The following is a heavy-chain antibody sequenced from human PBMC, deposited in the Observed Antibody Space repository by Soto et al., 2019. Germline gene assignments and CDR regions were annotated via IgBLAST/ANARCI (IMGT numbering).Heavy chain of an antibody. CDR1: GGTFSSYA. Sequence: AVKVSCKASGGTFSSYAISWVRQAPGQGLEWMGGIIPIFGTANYAQKFQGRVTITADESTSTAYMELSSLRSEDTAVYYCARSTPIHNIVVVPAAPGWSDYYYYGMDVWGQGTTVTVSS. V-gene: IGHV1-69*13. CDR3: ARSTPIHNIVVVPAAPGWSDYYYYGMDV. J-gene: IGHJ6*02. CDR2: IIPIFGTA. D-gene: IGHD2-2*01.